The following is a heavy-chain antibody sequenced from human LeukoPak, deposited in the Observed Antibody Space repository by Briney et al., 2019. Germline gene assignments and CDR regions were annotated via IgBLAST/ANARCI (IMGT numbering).Heavy chain of an antibody. Sequence: GGSLRLSCAASGFTFSSYWMHWVRQAPGKGLVWVSRINTDGSSTSYADSVKGRFTISRDNAKNTLYLQMNSLKTEDTAVYYCTTWLMGGGKFFDYWGQGTLVTVSS. CDR1: GFTFSSYW. CDR2: INTDGSST. CDR3: TTWLMGGGKFFDY. D-gene: IGHD3-16*01. V-gene: IGHV3-74*01. J-gene: IGHJ4*02.